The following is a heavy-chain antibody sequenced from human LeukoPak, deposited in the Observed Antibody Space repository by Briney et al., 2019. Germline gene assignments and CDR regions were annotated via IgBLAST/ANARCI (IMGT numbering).Heavy chain of an antibody. CDR1: GGSISSYY. CDR3: ARSKFGFGATNFDT. D-gene: IGHD3-10*01. CDR2: IYYSGST. V-gene: IGHV4-59*01. Sequence: SETLSLTCTVSGGSISSYYWSWIRQPPGKGLEWIGYIYYSGSTNYNPSLKSRVTISVDTSKNQFSLKLSSVTAADTAVYYCARSKFGFGATNFDTWGQGTLVSVSS. J-gene: IGHJ5*02.